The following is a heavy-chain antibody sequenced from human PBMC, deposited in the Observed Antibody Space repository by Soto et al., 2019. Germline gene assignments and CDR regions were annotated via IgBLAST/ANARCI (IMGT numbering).Heavy chain of an antibody. V-gene: IGHV4-39*01. CDR1: SGNVSRSASS. J-gene: IGHJ6*02. CDR3: ARLNGFCDGTKCSGYYGMDV. D-gene: IGHD2-2*03. CDR2: IYSNDDT. Sequence: SETLRHSCSVSSGNVSRSASSWSRIHNSPKTSLEWIAPIYSNDDTHYNPSLLSRVTISVDTSKNEFSLRLNSVTAADTAVYYCARLNGFCDGTKCSGYYGMDVWGRGTTVTVS.